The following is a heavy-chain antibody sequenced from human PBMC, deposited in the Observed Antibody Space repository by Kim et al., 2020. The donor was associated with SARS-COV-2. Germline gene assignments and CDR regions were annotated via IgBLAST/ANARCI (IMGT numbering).Heavy chain of an antibody. V-gene: IGHV3-9*01. D-gene: IGHD6-19*01. CDR1: GFTFDDYA. J-gene: IGHJ6*02. Sequence: GGSLRLSCAASGFTFDDYAMHCVRQAPGKGLEWVSGISWNSGSIGYADSVKGRFTISRDNAKNSLYLQMNSLRTDDTALYYCAKAGSGWSIYYYGMDVWGQGTTVTVSS. CDR3: AKAGSGWSIYYYGMDV. CDR2: ISWNSGSI.